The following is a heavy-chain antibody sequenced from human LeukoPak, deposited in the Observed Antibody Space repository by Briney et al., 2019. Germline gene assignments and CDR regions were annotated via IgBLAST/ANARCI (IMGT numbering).Heavy chain of an antibody. CDR3: ARIFRGYSSGYFDY. D-gene: IGHD2-8*02. V-gene: IGHV3-30*04. CDR2: ISYDGSNK. CDR1: GLTFSSYA. Sequence: GRSLRLSCAASGLTFSSYAMHWVRQAPGKGLEWVAVISYDGSNKYYADSVKGRFTISRDNPKNTLYLQMNSLRAEDTALYYCARIFRGYSSGYFDYWGQGTLVTVSS. J-gene: IGHJ4*02.